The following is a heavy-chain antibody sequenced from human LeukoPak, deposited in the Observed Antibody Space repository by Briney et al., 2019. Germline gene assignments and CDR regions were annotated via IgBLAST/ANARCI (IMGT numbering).Heavy chain of an antibody. J-gene: IGHJ3*02. Sequence: ASVKVSCKASGYTFTSYATNWVRQAPGRGLEWMGWINTNTGNPTYAQGFTGRFVFSLDTSVSTAYLQISSLKAEDTAVYYCARELRGPLMVYAMVAFDIWGQGTMVTVSS. CDR3: ARELRGPLMVYAMVAFDI. D-gene: IGHD2-8*01. CDR1: GYTFTSYA. CDR2: INTNTGNP. V-gene: IGHV7-4-1*02.